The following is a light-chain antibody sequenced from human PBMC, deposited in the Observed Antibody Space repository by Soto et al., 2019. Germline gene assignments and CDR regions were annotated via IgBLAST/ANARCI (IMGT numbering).Light chain of an antibody. V-gene: IGKV1-5*03. CDR1: QTISNW. J-gene: IGKJ1*01. Sequence: DIQMTQSPSTLSASVGDRVTVTCRASQTISNWLAWYQQKPGKAPKLLIYKASSLESGVPSRFSGSGSGTEFTLTISSLQPDDFATYYCQQYNSDSWMFGQGTKVEI. CDR2: KAS. CDR3: QQYNSDSWM.